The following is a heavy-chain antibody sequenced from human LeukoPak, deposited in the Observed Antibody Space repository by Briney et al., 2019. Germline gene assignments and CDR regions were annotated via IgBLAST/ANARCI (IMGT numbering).Heavy chain of an antibody. CDR2: INPNSGGT. CDR3: ARDQNYYGSGSYYYVDY. Sequence: ASVKVSCKASGGTFSSYAISWVRQAPGQGLEWMGWINPNSGGTNYAQKFQGRVTMTRDSSISTAYMELSSLRSDDTAAYYCARDQNYYGSGSYYYVDYWGQGTLVTVSS. D-gene: IGHD3-10*01. CDR1: GGTFSSYA. V-gene: IGHV1-2*02. J-gene: IGHJ4*02.